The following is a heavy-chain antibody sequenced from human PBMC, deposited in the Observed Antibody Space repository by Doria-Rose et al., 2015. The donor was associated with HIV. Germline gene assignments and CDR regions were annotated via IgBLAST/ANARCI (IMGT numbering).Heavy chain of an antibody. CDR3: ARIKSSRWYHKYYFDF. J-gene: IGHJ4*02. D-gene: IGHD6-13*01. V-gene: IGHV2-26*01. Sequence: QVQLVQSGPVLVKPTETLTLTCTVSGVSLSSPGMGVSWIRQPPGKAMEWLANIFSDDERSYITSQKSILTISRGTSKSQVVLTMTDMDPVDTATYYCARIKSSRWYHKYYFDFWGQGTLVIVSA. CDR1: GVSLSSPGMG. CDR2: IFSDDER.